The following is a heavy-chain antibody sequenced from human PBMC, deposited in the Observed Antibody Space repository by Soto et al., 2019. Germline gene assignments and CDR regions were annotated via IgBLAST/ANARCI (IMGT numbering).Heavy chain of an antibody. CDR1: GGTFSSYA. CDR3: AREGGTTSYYYYGMDV. V-gene: IGHV1-69*13. CDR2: IIPIFGTA. D-gene: IGHD1-7*01. Sequence: SVKVSCKASGGTFSSYAISWVRQAPGQGLEWMGGIIPIFGTANYAQKFQGRVTITADESTSTAYMELSSLRSEDTAVYYCAREGGTTSYYYYGMDVWGQGTTVTVSS. J-gene: IGHJ6*02.